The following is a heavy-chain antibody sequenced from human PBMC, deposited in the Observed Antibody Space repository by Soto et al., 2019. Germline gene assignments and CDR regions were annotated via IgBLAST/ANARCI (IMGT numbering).Heavy chain of an antibody. V-gene: IGHV3-30-3*01. CDR1: GFTFSHFA. Sequence: TGGSLRLSFAASGFTFSHFAMHWVRQAPGKGLEWISVISFYATNGFFPDSVKGRFSVSRDNSANRLYLHITNLRPEDTAIYHCARYRGCRYGTGTLCFLELLNWSQGNPVAISS. CDR2: ISFYATNG. D-gene: IGHD2-8*02. CDR3: ARYRGCRYGTGTLCFLELLN. J-gene: IGHJ4*01.